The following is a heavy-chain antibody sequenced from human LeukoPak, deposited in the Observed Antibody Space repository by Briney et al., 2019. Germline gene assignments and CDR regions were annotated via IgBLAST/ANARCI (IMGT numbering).Heavy chain of an antibody. CDR1: GYTFTSYG. CDR2: ISAYNGNT. Sequence: KVSCKASGYTFTSYGISWVRQAPGQGLEWMGWISAYNGNTNYAQKLQGRVTMTTDTSTSTAYMELGSLRSDDTAVYYCARVTQRDYGRTGFDYWGQGTLVTVSS. J-gene: IGHJ4*02. V-gene: IGHV1-18*04. CDR3: ARVTQRDYGRTGFDY. D-gene: IGHD4-17*01.